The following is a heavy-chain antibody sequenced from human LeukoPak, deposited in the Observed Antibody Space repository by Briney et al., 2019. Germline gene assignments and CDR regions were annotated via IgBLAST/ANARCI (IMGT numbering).Heavy chain of an antibody. CDR2: IYYSGST. Sequence: PSETLSLTCTVSGGSISYSYYWGWIRQPPGKGLDWIGSIYYSGSTYYNPSLKSRVTISVDTSKNQSSLKLSSVTAADTAVYYCARQNGMVASRGYYGMDVWGQGTTVTVSS. V-gene: IGHV4-39*01. D-gene: IGHD2-8*01. CDR3: ARQNGMVASRGYYGMDV. J-gene: IGHJ6*02. CDR1: GGSISYSYY.